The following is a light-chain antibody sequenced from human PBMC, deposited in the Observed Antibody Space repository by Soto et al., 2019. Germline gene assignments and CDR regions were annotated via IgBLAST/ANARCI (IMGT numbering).Light chain of an antibody. V-gene: IGLV1-40*01. CDR3: QSYDSSLNVSV. J-gene: IGLJ2*01. CDR2: GNS. Sequence: QAVVTQPPSVSGAPGQRVTISCTGSSSNIGAGYDVHWYQQPPGTAPKLLIYGNSNRPSGVPDRFSGSKSGTSASLAITGLQAEDEADYYCQSYDSSLNVSVFGGGTKVTVL. CDR1: SSNIGAGYD.